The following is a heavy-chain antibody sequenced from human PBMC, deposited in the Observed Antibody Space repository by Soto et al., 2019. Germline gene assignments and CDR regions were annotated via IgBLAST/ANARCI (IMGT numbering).Heavy chain of an antibody. CDR2: IYPSDSDT. J-gene: IGHJ5*02. CDR1: GYSFSTSW. CDR3: ATRAEYYDFWSGYYGA. D-gene: IGHD3-3*01. V-gene: IGHV5-51*01. Sequence: PGESLKISCKGSGYSFSTSWMGWVRQMSGKGLEWMGTIYPSDSDTRYSPSFQGQVIISADKSTSTAYLQWRSLKASDTAMYYCATRAEYYDFWSGYYGAWGQGTLVTVYS.